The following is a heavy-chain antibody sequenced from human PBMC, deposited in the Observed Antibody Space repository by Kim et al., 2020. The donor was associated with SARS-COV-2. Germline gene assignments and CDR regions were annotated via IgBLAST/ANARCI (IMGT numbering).Heavy chain of an antibody. D-gene: IGHD5-18*01. CDR1: GGSFSGYY. J-gene: IGHJ3*02. CDR3: ARGRGGWIQLWLAAFDI. CDR2: INHSGST. V-gene: IGHV4-34*01. Sequence: SETLSLTCAVYGGSFSGYYWSWIRQPPGKGLEWIGEINHSGSTNYNPSLKSRVTISVDTSKNQFSLKLSSVTAADTAVYYCARGRGGWIQLWLAAFDIWGQGTMVTVSS.